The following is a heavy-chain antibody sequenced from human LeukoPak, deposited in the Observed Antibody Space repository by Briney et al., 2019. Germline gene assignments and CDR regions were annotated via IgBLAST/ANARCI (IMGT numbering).Heavy chain of an antibody. J-gene: IGHJ6*02. CDR1: GFTFSSYS. CDR3: ARGDGRYSPYYYYGMDV. Sequence: QSGGSLRLSCAASGFTFSSYSMNWVRQAPGKGLEWVSYISSSSSTIYYADSVKGRFTISRDNAKNSLYLQMNSLRAEDTAVYYCARGDGRYSPYYYYGMDVWGQGTTVTVSS. V-gene: IGHV3-48*01. D-gene: IGHD3-9*01. CDR2: ISSSSSTI.